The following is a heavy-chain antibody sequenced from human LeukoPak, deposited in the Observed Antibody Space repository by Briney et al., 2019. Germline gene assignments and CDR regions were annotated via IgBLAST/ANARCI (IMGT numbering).Heavy chain of an antibody. CDR1: GGSISSYY. CDR2: IYTSGST. Sequence: SETLSLTCTVSGGSISSYYWSWIRQPAGKGLEWIGRIYTSGSTNYNPSLKSRVTMSVDTSKNQFSLKLSSVTAADTAVYYCARDRGTSGIVVVAYYYMDVWGKGTTVTDSS. CDR3: ARDRGTSGIVVVAYYYMDV. V-gene: IGHV4-4*07. J-gene: IGHJ6*03. D-gene: IGHD3-22*01.